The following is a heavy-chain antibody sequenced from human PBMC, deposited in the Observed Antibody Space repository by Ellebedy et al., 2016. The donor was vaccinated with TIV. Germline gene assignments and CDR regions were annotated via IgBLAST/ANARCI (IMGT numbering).Heavy chain of an antibody. CDR2: ISPDSGGT. D-gene: IGHD2-15*01. V-gene: IGHV1-2*02. CDR3: ARRYCSGGSCKVDY. Sequence: ASVKVSCKTSGYTFTDYYIHWVRQAPGQGLEWMGWISPDSGGTNFPQKFQGRVTMTRDTSTTTVYLELIGLRSEDTAVYYCARRYCSGGSCKVDYWGQGTLVTVSS. J-gene: IGHJ4*02. CDR1: GYTFTDYY.